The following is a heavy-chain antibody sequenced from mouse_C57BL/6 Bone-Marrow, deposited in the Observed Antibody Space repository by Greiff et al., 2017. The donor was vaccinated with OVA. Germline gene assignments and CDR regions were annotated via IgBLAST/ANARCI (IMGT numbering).Heavy chain of an antibody. CDR2: IYPRSGNT. CDR1: GYTFTSYG. V-gene: IGHV1-81*01. CDR3: ANYCGSSSHYFDY. Sequence: VKLQQSGAELARPGASVKLSCKASGYTFTSYGISWVKQRTGQGLEWIGEIYPRSGNTYYNEKFKGKATLTADKSSSTAYMELRSLTSEDSAVYFCANYCGSSSHYFDYWGQGTTLTVSS. J-gene: IGHJ2*01. D-gene: IGHD1-1*01.